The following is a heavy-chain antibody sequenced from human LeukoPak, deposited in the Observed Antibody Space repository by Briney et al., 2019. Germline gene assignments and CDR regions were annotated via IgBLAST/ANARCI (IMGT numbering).Heavy chain of an antibody. CDR2: MKGTGET. CDR1: GLSFSSFA. V-gene: IGHV3-23*01. Sequence: GGSLTLSCAASGLSFSSFAMSWVRQAPARGLEWLSSMKGTGETCYGDSVRGRVTVFRDDSRNTVYLQLNNLRVEDTAIYYCARASWVSSADAVRWGQGTVVTVSS. J-gene: IGHJ4*02. D-gene: IGHD3-16*01. CDR3: ARASWVSSADAVR.